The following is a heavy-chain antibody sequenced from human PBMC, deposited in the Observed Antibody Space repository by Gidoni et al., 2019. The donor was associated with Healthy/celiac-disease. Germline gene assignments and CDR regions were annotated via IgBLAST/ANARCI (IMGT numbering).Heavy chain of an antibody. CDR1: GFTFSSYE. CDR3: ARDQMVRGVNGMDV. CDR2: ISSSGSTI. Sequence: EVQLVESGGGLVQPGGSLRLSCAASGFTFSSYEMNWVRQAPGKGREWVSYISSSGSTIYYADSVKGRFTISRDNAKNSLYLQMNSLRAEDTAVYYCARDQMVRGVNGMDVWGQGTTVTVSS. J-gene: IGHJ6*02. D-gene: IGHD3-10*01. V-gene: IGHV3-48*03.